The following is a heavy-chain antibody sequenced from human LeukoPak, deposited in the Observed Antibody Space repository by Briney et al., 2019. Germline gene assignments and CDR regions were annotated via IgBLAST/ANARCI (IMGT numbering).Heavy chain of an antibody. D-gene: IGHD6-19*01. Sequence: GGSLRLSCAASGFTFSRYWMSWVRQAPVKGLEWVANVKQDGSEKYYVDSVKGRFTISRDNAKNSLYLQMNSLRVEDTAVYYCARDGSGWSVYWGQGTLVTVSS. V-gene: IGHV3-7*01. CDR3: ARDGSGWSVY. J-gene: IGHJ4*02. CDR2: VKQDGSEK. CDR1: GFTFSRYW.